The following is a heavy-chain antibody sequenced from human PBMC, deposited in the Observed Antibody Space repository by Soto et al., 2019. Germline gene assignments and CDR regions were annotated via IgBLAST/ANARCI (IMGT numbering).Heavy chain of an antibody. CDR1: GFTFSSYW. CDR2: IKQDGSEK. V-gene: IGHV3-7*01. CDR3: ARDQRGPYYYYYLAV. J-gene: IGHJ6*03. Sequence: GGSLRLSCAASGFTFSSYWMSWVRQAPGKGLEWVANIKQDGSEKYYVDSVKGRFTISRDNAKNSLYLQMNSLRAEDTAVYYCARDQRGPYYYYYLAVWGKGTTVTVSS.